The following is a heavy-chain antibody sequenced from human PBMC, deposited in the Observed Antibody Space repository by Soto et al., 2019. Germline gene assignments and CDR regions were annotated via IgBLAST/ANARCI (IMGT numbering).Heavy chain of an antibody. CDR3: ARSSSNWGRDY. Sequence: QVQLVESGGGVVQPGRSLRLSCAASGFTFSRYGMHWVRQAPGKGLEWVAVIWYDGSNKYYADSVKGRFTISRDNSKNTRYLQMNSLRAEDTAVECCARSSSNWGRDYWGQGTLVTVSS. J-gene: IGHJ4*02. D-gene: IGHD7-27*01. V-gene: IGHV3-33*01. CDR2: IWYDGSNK. CDR1: GFTFSRYG.